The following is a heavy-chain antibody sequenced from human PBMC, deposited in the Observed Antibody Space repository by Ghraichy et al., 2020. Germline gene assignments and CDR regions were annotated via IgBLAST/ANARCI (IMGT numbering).Heavy chain of an antibody. J-gene: IGHJ4*02. CDR2: ISSSSNYI. CDR1: GFTFSSYS. D-gene: IGHD5-12*01. Sequence: GGSLRLSCAASGFTFSSYSMNWVRQAPGKGLEWVSSISSSSNYIYYADSVKGRFTVSRDNAKNSLYLQMNSLRAEDTAVYYCAGFPVGYDNFDYWGQGTLVTVSS. CDR3: AGFPVGYDNFDY. V-gene: IGHV3-21*01.